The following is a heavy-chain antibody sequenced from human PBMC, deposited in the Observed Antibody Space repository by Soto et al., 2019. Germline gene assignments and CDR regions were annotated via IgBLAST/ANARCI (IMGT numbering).Heavy chain of an antibody. V-gene: IGHV1-3*01. Sequence: QVQLVQSGAEVKKPGASVKVSCKASGYTFTSYAMHWVRQAPGQRLEWMGWINAGNGNTKYSQKFQGRVTITRDTSASTAYMELSSLRSEDTAVYYCARATPWVVLMVYAISDWFDPWGQGTLVTVSS. D-gene: IGHD2-8*01. CDR1: GYTFTSYA. CDR3: ARATPWVVLMVYAISDWFDP. CDR2: INAGNGNT. J-gene: IGHJ5*02.